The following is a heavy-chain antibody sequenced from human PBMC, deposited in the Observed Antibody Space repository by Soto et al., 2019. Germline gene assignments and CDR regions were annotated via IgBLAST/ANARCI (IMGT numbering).Heavy chain of an antibody. CDR2: ISSNGGST. V-gene: IGHV3-64*01. J-gene: IGHJ6*03. D-gene: IGHD3-10*01. CDR1: GFTFSSYA. CDR3: ARVGGSGSYYYYYMDV. Sequence: GGSLRLSCAASGFTFSSYAMHWVRQAPGKGLEYVSAISSNGGSTYYANSVKGRFTISRDNSKNTLYLQMGSLRAEDMAVYYCARVGGSGSYYYYYMDVSGKGTTVTVSS.